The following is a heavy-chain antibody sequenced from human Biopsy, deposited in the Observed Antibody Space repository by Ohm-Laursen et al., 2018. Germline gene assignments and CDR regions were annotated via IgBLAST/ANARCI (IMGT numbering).Heavy chain of an antibody. Sequence: TLSLTCTVSGDSISSGGNYWSWIRQFPGKGLEWIAYIYHTGSTYYNPSLKSRLSIAIDTSKNQFSVILRSVTAADTAVYYCARADMVTTIVDYWGQGTLVTFSS. CDR2: IYHTGST. D-gene: IGHD5-12*01. J-gene: IGHJ4*02. CDR3: ARADMVTTIVDY. V-gene: IGHV4-31*03. CDR1: GDSISSGGNY.